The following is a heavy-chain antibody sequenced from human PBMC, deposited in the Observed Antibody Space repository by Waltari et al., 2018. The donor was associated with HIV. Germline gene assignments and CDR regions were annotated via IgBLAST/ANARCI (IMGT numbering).Heavy chain of an antibody. J-gene: IGHJ5*02. CDR2: IYHSGRT. CDR3: ARGGGITIFGVVTPRANWFDP. CDR1: GYSISSGSY. V-gene: IGHV4-38-2*01. D-gene: IGHD3-3*01. Sequence: QVQLQESGPGLVKPSETLSLTCAVSGYSISSGSYWGWIRQPPGKGLGWIGSIYHSGRTYNNPSLKSRVTIAVDTAKNQFSLKLSSVTAADTAVYYCARGGGITIFGVVTPRANWFDPWGQGTLVTVSS.